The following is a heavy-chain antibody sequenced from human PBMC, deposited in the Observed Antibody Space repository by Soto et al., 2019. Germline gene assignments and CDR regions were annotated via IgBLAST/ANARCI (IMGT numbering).Heavy chain of an antibody. Sequence: QVQLVQSGAEVKKPGSSVKVSCKASGGTVSSYAISWVRQAPGQGLEWMGGIIPIFGTADYAQKFQGRVTFTADESTSTAYMELSSLRSEDTAVYYCARSGARPGDYYYGMDVWGQGTTVTVSS. CDR1: GGTVSSYA. CDR3: ARSGARPGDYYYGMDV. D-gene: IGHD3-10*01. J-gene: IGHJ6*02. CDR2: IIPIFGTA. V-gene: IGHV1-69*12.